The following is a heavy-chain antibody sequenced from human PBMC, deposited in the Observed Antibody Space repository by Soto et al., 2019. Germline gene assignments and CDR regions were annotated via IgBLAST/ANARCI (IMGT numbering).Heavy chain of an antibody. D-gene: IGHD2-15*01. Sequence: EVQLLESGGGLVQPGGSLRLSCTASGFTFGSYAMSWVRQSPGKGLEWVSGISGSRGSTYYADSVKGRFTISRDNSKNTLSLQMNSLRAEDTAVYYCAKLSGILVPDAFDFWGQGTVVTVSS. CDR1: GFTFGSYA. J-gene: IGHJ3*01. CDR3: AKLSGILVPDAFDF. CDR2: ISGSRGST. V-gene: IGHV3-23*01.